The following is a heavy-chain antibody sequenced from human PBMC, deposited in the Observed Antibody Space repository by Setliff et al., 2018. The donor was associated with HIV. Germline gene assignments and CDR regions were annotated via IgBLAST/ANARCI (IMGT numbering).Heavy chain of an antibody. D-gene: IGHD6-19*01. CDR3: ARDGGGSGWSLGEFDF. J-gene: IGHJ4*02. Sequence: SETLSLTCTVSGGSISSGSYYWSWIRQPAGKGLEWIGYIYTSGSTNYNPSLRSRVTISLDTSKNQVSLSLASVTAADTAVYYCARDGGGSGWSLGEFDFWGQGTLVTVSS. CDR1: GGSISSGSYY. CDR2: IYTSGST. V-gene: IGHV4-61*09.